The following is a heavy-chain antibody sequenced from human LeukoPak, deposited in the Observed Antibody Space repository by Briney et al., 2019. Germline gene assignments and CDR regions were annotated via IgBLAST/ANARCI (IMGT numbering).Heavy chain of an antibody. J-gene: IGHJ4*02. CDR3: ASPGGDYEFTPFNY. V-gene: IGHV3-30-3*01. CDR2: MSYDGSNK. Sequence: GGSLRPSCAASGFTFSSYAMHWVRQAPGKGLEWVAVMSYDGSNKFYADSVKGRFTISRDNSKNTLYLQMNSLRAEDTAVYYCASPGGDYEFTPFNYWGQGTLVTVSS. CDR1: GFTFSSYA. D-gene: IGHD4-17*01.